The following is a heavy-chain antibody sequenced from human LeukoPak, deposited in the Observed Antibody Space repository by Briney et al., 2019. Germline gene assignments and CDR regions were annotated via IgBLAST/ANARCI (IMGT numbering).Heavy chain of an antibody. CDR2: IKQEGREK. J-gene: IGHJ6*03. D-gene: IGHD3-22*01. CDR3: ARAPRPIPYYYDSSGYYYMDV. Sequence: GGSLRLSCAASGFTPSSYWMSWVRQAPGKGLEWVANIKQEGREKYYVGFVKGRFTISRDKAKNSLYLQMNSLRAEDTAVYYCARAPRPIPYYYDSSGYYYMDVWGKGTTVTVSS. CDR1: GFTPSSYW. V-gene: IGHV3-7*01.